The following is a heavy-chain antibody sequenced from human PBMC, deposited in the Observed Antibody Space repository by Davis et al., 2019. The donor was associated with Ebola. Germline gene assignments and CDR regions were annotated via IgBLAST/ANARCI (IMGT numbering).Heavy chain of an antibody. Sequence: GESLKISCEGSGYTRFNNYWIAWVRQMPGKGLEWMGRIDPSDSSTNYSPSFQGHVTISADKSISTVYLQWSSLKASDTAMYYCARRAAVGTNYYYYYMDVWGKGTTVTVSS. V-gene: IGHV5-10-1*01. D-gene: IGHD6-13*01. CDR3: ARRAAVGTNYYYYYMDV. J-gene: IGHJ6*03. CDR2: IDPSDSST. CDR1: GYTRFNNYW.